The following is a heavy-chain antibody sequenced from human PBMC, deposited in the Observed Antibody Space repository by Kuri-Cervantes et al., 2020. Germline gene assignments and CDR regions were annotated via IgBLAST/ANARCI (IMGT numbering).Heavy chain of an antibody. CDR1: GFTFTSSA. CDR3: ARKTTYGSSWNFDY. CDR2: IVVGSGNT. V-gene: IGHV1-58*01. Sequence: SVKVSCKASGFTFTSSAVQWVRQARGQRLEWVGWIVVGSGNTNYAQNFQDRVTITRDTSASTAYMELSSLRSEDTAVYYCARKTTYGSSWNFDYWGQGTLVTVSS. D-gene: IGHD6-13*01. J-gene: IGHJ4*02.